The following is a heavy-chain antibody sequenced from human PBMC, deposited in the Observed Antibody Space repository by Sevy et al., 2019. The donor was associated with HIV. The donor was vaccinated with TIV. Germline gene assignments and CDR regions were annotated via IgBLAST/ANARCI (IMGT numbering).Heavy chain of an antibody. CDR3: ARERYYYDRTGYSYYYMDV. J-gene: IGHJ6*03. CDR1: GFTFSSYS. Sequence: GGSLRLSCAASGFTFSSYSMNWVRQAPGKGLEWVSYISSSSSTIYYEDSEKGRFTISRDDATQPLELQMNSLSDEDTAVYYCARERYYYDRTGYSYYYMDVWGKGTTVTVS. V-gene: IGHV3-48*02. CDR2: ISSSSSTI. D-gene: IGHD3-22*01.